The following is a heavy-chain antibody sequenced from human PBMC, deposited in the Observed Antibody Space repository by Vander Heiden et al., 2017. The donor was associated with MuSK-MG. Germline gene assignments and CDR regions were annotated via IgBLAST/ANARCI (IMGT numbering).Heavy chain of an antibody. CDR2: IRHAGSEK. CDR1: GYPFSAFW. Sequence: EVQMVESGGGLVQPGGSLRLSCVGSGYPFSAFWMTWVRQAPGKGLEWVANIRHAGSEKFYLDSVKGRFTISRDDTKNSLYLQMNSLRVEDTAVYYCARVHGGNSFWGAVWGPGTLVTVSS. D-gene: IGHD2-21*02. V-gene: IGHV3-7*01. J-gene: IGHJ4*02. CDR3: ARVHGGNSFWGAV.